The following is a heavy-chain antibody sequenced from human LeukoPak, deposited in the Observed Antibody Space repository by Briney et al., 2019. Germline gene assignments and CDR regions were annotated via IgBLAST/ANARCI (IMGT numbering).Heavy chain of an antibody. J-gene: IGHJ6*03. CDR2: ISAYNGNT. CDR3: ARVGAEAVALPYYYYYYMDV. V-gene: IGHV1-18*01. Sequence: ASVKVSCKASGYTFTSYGISWVRQAPGQGLEWMGWISAYNGNTNYAQKLQGRVTMTTDTSTSTAYMELRSLRSDDTAVYYCARVGAEAVALPYYYYYYMDVWGKGTTVTISS. CDR1: GYTFTSYG. D-gene: IGHD6-19*01.